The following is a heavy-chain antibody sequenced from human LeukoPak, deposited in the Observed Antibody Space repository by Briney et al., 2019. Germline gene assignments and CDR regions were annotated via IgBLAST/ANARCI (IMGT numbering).Heavy chain of an antibody. CDR3: ARDLGYSYYGVDV. CDR2: ISYDGSNK. V-gene: IGHV3-30*04. J-gene: IGHJ6*02. CDR1: GFTFSSYA. Sequence: GGSLRLSCAASGFTFSSYAMHWVRQAPGKGLEWVAVISYDGSNKYYADSVKGRFTISRDNSKNTLYLQMNSLSAEDTAVYYCARDLGYSYYGVDVWGQGTTVTVSS.